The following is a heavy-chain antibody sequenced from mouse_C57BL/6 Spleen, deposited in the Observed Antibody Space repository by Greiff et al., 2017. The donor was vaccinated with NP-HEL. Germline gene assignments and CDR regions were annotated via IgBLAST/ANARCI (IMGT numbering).Heavy chain of an antibody. V-gene: IGHV7-3*01. CDR3: ARSYVGSSYYAMDY. J-gene: IGHJ4*01. CDR1: GFTFTDYY. Sequence: EVQVVESGGGLVQPGGSLSLSCAASGFTFTDYYMSWVRQPPGQALEWLGFIRNKANGYTTEYSASVKGRFTISTDNSQSILYLQMNALRAEDSATYYCARSYVGSSYYAMDYWGQGTSVTVSS. CDR2: IRNKANGYTT. D-gene: IGHD1-1*02.